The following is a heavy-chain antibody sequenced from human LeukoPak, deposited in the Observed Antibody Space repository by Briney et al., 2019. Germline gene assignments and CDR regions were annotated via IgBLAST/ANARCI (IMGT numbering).Heavy chain of an antibody. CDR3: ARDPNWGSGY. CDR2: IGTRGDGI. CDR1: DFTFSSYT. J-gene: IGHJ4*02. D-gene: IGHD7-27*01. V-gene: IGHV3-23*01. Sequence: GGSLRLSCVASDFTFSSYTMIWVCQAPGKALEWVSVIGTRGDGIHYADSVKGRFTISRDDSKNTLYLQMNSLRAEDTAVYYCARDPNWGSGYWGQGTLVTVSS.